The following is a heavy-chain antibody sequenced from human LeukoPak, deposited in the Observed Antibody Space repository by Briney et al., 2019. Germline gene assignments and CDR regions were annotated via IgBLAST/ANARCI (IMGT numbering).Heavy chain of an antibody. V-gene: IGHV3-74*01. CDR1: GFTFSSYW. J-gene: IGHJ4*02. Sequence: HPGGSQRLSCAASGFTFSSYWMHWVRHAPGKGLVWVSRINSDGSSTNYADSVKGRFTTSRDKAKNRVYLQMNSLRAEDRAVYYCARGGGRYYDSSGYSYWGQGSLVTVSS. D-gene: IGHD3-22*01. CDR2: INSDGSST. CDR3: ARGGGRYYDSSGYSY.